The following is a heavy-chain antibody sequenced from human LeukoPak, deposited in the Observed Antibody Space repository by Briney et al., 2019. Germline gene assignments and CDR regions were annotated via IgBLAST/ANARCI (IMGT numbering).Heavy chain of an antibody. V-gene: IGHV3-23*01. CDR3: AKGARTAVAVIAFYYYMDV. CDR2: ISGSGDMT. Sequence: GGALRLSCAAPGFTFNTYAMSWGRQAPGKGLEWGSGISGSGDMTYYADSVKGRFTISRDNSKNTLYLQMNSLRAEDTAVYYCAKGARTAVAVIAFYYYMDVWGKGTTVTVSS. CDR1: GFTFNTYA. J-gene: IGHJ6*03. D-gene: IGHD6-19*01.